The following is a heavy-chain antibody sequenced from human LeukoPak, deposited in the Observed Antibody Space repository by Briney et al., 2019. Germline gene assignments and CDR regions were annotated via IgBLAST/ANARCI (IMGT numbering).Heavy chain of an antibody. Sequence: SETLSLTCTVSGGSISSYYWSWIRQPPGKGLEWIGEINHSGSTNYNLSLKSRVAISVDTSKNQFSLKLSSVTAADTAVYYCARHCSSTSCYSFDYWGQGTLVTVSS. CDR3: ARHCSSTSCYSFDY. D-gene: IGHD2-2*01. V-gene: IGHV4-34*01. CDR2: INHSGST. J-gene: IGHJ4*02. CDR1: GGSISSYY.